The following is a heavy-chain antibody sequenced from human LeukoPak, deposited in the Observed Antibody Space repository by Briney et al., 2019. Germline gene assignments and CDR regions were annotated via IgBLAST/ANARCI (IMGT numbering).Heavy chain of an antibody. CDR1: GFTVSSNY. D-gene: IGHD3-10*01. V-gene: IGHV3-21*01. CDR3: ARDLEGSGSYYTYYFDY. Sequence: GGSLRLSCTASGFTVSSNYMSWVRQAPGKGLEWVSSISSSSSYIYYADSVKGRFTISRDNAKNSLYLQMNSLRAEDTAVYYCARDLEGSGSYYTYYFDYWGQGTLVTVSS. CDR2: ISSSSSYI. J-gene: IGHJ4*02.